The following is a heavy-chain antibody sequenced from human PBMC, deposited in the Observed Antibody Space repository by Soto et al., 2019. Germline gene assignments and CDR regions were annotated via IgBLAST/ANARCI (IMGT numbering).Heavy chain of an antibody. V-gene: IGHV1-69*01. CDR3: ALWGFRDGNKSNNNYGMDV. D-gene: IGHD3-10*01. J-gene: IGHJ6*02. CDR1: GGTFNSYA. Sequence: QVQLVQSGAEVKKPGSSVKVSCKASGGTFNSYAISWVRQAPGQGLEWMGGIIPIFGTANYAQNFQGRVAITADESTSAADMQLRSLRSEDTAVYYCALWGFRDGNKSNNNYGMDVWGQGTTVTVSS. CDR2: IIPIFGTA.